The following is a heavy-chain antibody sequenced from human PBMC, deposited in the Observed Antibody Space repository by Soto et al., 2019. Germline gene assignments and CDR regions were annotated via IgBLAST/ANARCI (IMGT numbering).Heavy chain of an antibody. CDR3: ARYRREAVAGYTLDN. J-gene: IGHJ4*02. CDR1: GGSISSNY. Sequence: PSETLSLSCAGSGGSISSNYWTWCRQSPGKGLGWIGYVYNSGSTNYNPSLKSRVTISEDTTKSQFSLKVNSMTAADTAVYYCARYRREAVAGYTLDNWGQGILVTVSS. D-gene: IGHD6-13*01. CDR2: VYNSGST. V-gene: IGHV4-59*01.